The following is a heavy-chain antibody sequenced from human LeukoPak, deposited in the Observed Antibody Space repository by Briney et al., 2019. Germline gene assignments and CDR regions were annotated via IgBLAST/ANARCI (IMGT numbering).Heavy chain of an antibody. J-gene: IGHJ4*02. D-gene: IGHD2-15*01. CDR3: AIFPPPRIRKAY. CDR1: GGSISSSSYY. CDR2: IYYSGST. Sequence: SETLSLTCTVSGGSISSSSYYWGWIHQPPGKGLEWIGSIYYSGSTYYNPSLKSRVTISVDTSKNQFSLKLSSVTAADTAVYYCAIFPPPRIRKAYWGQGTLVTVSS. V-gene: IGHV4-39*01.